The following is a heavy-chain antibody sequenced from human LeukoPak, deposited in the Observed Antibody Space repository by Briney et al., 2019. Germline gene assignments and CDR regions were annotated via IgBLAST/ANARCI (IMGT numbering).Heavy chain of an antibody. CDR2: INHSGST. CDR1: GGSISSYY. CDR3: ARLPRWMESGSYGPRAYYFDY. J-gene: IGHJ4*02. V-gene: IGHV4-34*01. D-gene: IGHD1-26*01. Sequence: SETLSLTCTVSGGSISSYYWSWIRQPPGKGLEWIGEINHSGSTNYNPSLKSRVTISVDTSKNQFSLKLSSVTAADTAVYYCARLPRWMESGSYGPRAYYFDYWGQGTLVTVSS.